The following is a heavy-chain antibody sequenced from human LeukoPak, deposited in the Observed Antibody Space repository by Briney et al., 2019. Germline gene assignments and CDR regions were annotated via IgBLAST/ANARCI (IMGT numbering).Heavy chain of an antibody. J-gene: IGHJ4*02. D-gene: IGHD3-10*01. V-gene: IGHV1-3*01. CDR1: GYTFTSYA. Sequence: ASVKASCKPSGYTFTSYAMHWVRQAPGQRLEWMGWINAGNGNTKYSQKFQGRVTITRDTSASTAYMEMSSLRSEDTAVYYCASSSALYGSGSLGDYWGQGTLVTVSS. CDR3: ASSSALYGSGSLGDY. CDR2: INAGNGNT.